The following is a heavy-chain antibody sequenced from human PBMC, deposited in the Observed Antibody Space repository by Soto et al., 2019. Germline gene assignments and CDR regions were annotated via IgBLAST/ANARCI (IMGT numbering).Heavy chain of an antibody. J-gene: IGHJ4*02. CDR2: IYWDDYK. Sequence: QITLKESGPTLVKPTQTLTLTCTFSGFSLSTSGVGVGWIRQPPGKALEWLALIYWDDYKRYSPSLKSRLTITKDTSKNQVVLTMTNMDPVDTATYYCAHLRSLEPEPPPFDYWGQGTLVTVSS. CDR1: GFSLSTSGVG. V-gene: IGHV2-5*02. CDR3: AHLRSLEPEPPPFDY. D-gene: IGHD1-1*01.